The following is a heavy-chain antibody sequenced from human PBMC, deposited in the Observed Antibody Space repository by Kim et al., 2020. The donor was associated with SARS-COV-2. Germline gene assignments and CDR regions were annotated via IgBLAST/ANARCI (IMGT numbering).Heavy chain of an antibody. J-gene: IGHJ4*02. CDR3: AKGGYSGYEPIAD. V-gene: IGHV3-23*01. Sequence: GGSLRLSCAASGFTFSDDAMSWVRQAPGKGLEWVSGISGSGGSAYYADAVKGRFTISRDNSKNTLYLQMNSLRAEDTAVYYCAKGGYSGYEPIADWCQGYLVTVSS. D-gene: IGHD5-12*01. CDR2: ISGSGGSA. CDR1: GFTFSDDA.